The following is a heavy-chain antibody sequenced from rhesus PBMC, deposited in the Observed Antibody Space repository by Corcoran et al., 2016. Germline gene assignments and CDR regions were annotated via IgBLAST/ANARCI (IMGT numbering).Heavy chain of an antibody. D-gene: IGHD2-21*01. J-gene: IGHJ4*01. V-gene: IGHV3S42*01. CDR1: GFTFSSYW. CDR2: INSGGGRT. CDR3: AKDRGYCTGSGCLPVGGFDY. Sequence: EVQLVESGGGLAKPGGSLRLSCAASGFTFSSYWMNWVRQTPGKGLEWISAINSGGGRTYYADSVKCRFTISRDNSKNTLSLQMNSLRAEDTAVYYCAKDRGYCTGSGCLPVGGFDYWGQGVLVTVSS.